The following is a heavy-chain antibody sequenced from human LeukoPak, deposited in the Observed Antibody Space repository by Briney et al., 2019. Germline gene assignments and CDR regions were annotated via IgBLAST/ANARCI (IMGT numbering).Heavy chain of an antibody. CDR1: GYTFTKYY. Sequence: GASVKVSCKASGYTFTKYYIHWVRQAPGQGLEWMGRIIPILGIANYARKFQGRVTITADKSTSTAYMELSSLRSEDTAVYYCAKRGPNWNYDWFDPWGQGTLVTVSS. J-gene: IGHJ5*02. D-gene: IGHD1-7*01. V-gene: IGHV1-69*02. CDR2: IIPILGIA. CDR3: AKRGPNWNYDWFDP.